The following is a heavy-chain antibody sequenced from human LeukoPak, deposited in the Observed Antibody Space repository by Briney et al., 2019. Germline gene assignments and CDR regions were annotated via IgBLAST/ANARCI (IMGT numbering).Heavy chain of an antibody. D-gene: IGHD6-13*01. CDR3: ARGGRAAAAHFDY. J-gene: IGHJ4*02. CDR2: ISSSSSCI. CDR1: GFTFSSYS. Sequence: GGSLRLSCAASGFTFSSYSMNWVRQAPGKGLEWVSSISSSSSCIYYADSVKGRFTISRDNAKNSLYLQMNSLRAEDTAVYYCARGGRAAAAHFDYWGQGTLVTVSS. V-gene: IGHV3-21*01.